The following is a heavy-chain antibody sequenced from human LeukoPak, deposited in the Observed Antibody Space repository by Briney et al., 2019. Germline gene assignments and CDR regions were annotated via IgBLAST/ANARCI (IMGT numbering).Heavy chain of an antibody. Sequence: GGSLRLSCAASGFTFSSYSMSWVRQAPGKGLEWVSSISSSSSYIYYADSVKGRFTISRDNAKNSLYLQMNSLRAEDRAVYYCARDLPGWYYGSGRFDYWGQGTLVTVSS. CDR3: ARDLPGWYYGSGRFDY. CDR1: GFTFSSYS. D-gene: IGHD3-10*01. J-gene: IGHJ4*02. V-gene: IGHV3-21*01. CDR2: ISSSSSYI.